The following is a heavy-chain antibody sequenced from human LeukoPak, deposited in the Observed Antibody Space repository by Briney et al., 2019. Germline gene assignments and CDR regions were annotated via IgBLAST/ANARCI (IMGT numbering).Heavy chain of an antibody. J-gene: IGHJ5*02. CDR1: GGTFSSYA. D-gene: IGHD2-2*01. CDR2: IIPIFGTA. CDR3: AREEGGGYCSSTSCRYMNWFDP. Sequence: SVKVSCKASGGTFSSYAISWVRQAPGQGLEWMGGIIPIFGTANYAQRFQGRVTITADESTSTAYMELSSLRSEDTAVYYCAREEGGGYCSSTSCRYMNWFDPWGQGTLVTVSS. V-gene: IGHV1-69*13.